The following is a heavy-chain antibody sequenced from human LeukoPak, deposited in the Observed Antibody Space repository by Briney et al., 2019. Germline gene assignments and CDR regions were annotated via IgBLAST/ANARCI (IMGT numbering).Heavy chain of an antibody. CDR2: IYTSGST. CDR1: GGSISSYY. D-gene: IGHD6-19*01. J-gene: IGHJ4*02. V-gene: IGHV4-4*07. Sequence: KTSENLSLTCTVSGGSISSYYWSWIRQPAGKGLEWIGRIYTSGSTNYNPSLKSRVTMSVDTSKNQFSLKLSSVTAADTAVYYCARDRGDSSGWLFDYWGQGTLVTVSS. CDR3: ARDRGDSSGWLFDY.